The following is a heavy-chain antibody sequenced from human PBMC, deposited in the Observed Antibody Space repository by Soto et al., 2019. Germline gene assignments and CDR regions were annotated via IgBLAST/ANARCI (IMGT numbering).Heavy chain of an antibody. D-gene: IGHD2-15*01. J-gene: IGHJ6*02. CDR2: MFYSGLT. CDR3: APLSVSLSGPYGIHV. Sequence: SETLSLTCSVSGYSVTSSDYYWAWIRQPPGKGLEWIGSMFYSGLTYYNPSLKSRVTLSVDTSKNQFSARLNSVTAADTAVYYCAPLSVSLSGPYGIHVWGQGTTVTVSS. CDR1: GYSVTSSDYY. V-gene: IGHV4-39*01.